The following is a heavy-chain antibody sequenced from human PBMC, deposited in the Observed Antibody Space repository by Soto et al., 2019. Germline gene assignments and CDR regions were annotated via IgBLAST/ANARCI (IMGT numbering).Heavy chain of an antibody. Sequence: SETLSLTCTVSGGSVSSGSYYWSWIRQPPGKGLEWIGYIYYSGSTNYNPSLKSRVTISVDTSKNQFSLKLSSVTAADTAVYYCARRSGGEGMAMISSLYYFDYWGQGTLVTVSS. CDR1: GGSVSSGSYY. CDR3: ARRSGGEGMAMISSLYYFDY. CDR2: IYYSGST. J-gene: IGHJ4*02. D-gene: IGHD3-16*01. V-gene: IGHV4-61*01.